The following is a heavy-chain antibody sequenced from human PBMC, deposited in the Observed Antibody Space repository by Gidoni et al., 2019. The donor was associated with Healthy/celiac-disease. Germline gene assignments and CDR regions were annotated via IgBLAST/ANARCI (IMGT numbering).Heavy chain of an antibody. CDR2: ISAYNGNT. D-gene: IGHD6-13*01. CDR3: ARDSGGNPGYSSSWYVDY. Sequence: QVQLVQSGAEVKKPGASVKFFCQASGYTFTSCGISWVRQAPGQGLEWMGWISAYNGNTNYAQKLQGRVTMTTDTSTSTAYMELRSLRSDDTAVYYCARDSGGNPGYSSSWYVDYWGQGTLVTVSS. J-gene: IGHJ4*02. V-gene: IGHV1-18*01. CDR1: GYTFTSCG.